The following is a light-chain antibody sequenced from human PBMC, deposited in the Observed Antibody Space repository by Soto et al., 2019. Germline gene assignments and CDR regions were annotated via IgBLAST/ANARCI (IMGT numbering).Light chain of an antibody. V-gene: IGLV2-14*01. Sequence: QSALTQPASVSGSPGQSITISCTGTSSDVGGYNYVSWYQQHPGKVPKLMIYDVSYRPSGISIRFSGSKSGNTASLTISGLQAEDEADYYCTSYTTSSTVVFGGGTEVTVL. CDR3: TSYTTSSTVV. J-gene: IGLJ2*01. CDR1: SSDVGGYNY. CDR2: DVS.